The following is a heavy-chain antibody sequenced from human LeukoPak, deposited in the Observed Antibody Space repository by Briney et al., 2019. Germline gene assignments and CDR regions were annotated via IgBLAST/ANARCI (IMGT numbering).Heavy chain of an antibody. D-gene: IGHD6-13*01. CDR3: APQQLPYYYGMDV. Sequence: AGGSLRLSCAASGFTFSSYSMNWVRQAPGKGLEWVAVIWYDGSNKYYADSVKGRFTISRDNSKNTLYLQMNSLRAEDTAVYYCAPQQLPYYYGMDVWGQGTTVTVSS. V-gene: IGHV3-33*01. CDR2: IWYDGSNK. CDR1: GFTFSSYS. J-gene: IGHJ6*02.